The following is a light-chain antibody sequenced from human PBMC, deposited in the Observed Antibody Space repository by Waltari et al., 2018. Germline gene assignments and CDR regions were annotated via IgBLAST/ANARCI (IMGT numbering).Light chain of an antibody. V-gene: IGKV3-11*01. CDR3: QQRRNWPLT. Sequence: EIVLTQSPATLSLSPGERATLSCRASHSVTWYLAWYQQRPGQAPRLLIYAASNRATGIPARFSGSGSETDFTLTISSLEPEDSAVYYWQQRRNWPLTFGGGTKVEIK. CDR1: HSVTWY. J-gene: IGKJ4*01. CDR2: AAS.